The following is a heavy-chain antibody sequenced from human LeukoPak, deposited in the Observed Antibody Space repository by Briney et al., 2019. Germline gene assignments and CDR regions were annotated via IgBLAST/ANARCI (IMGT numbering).Heavy chain of an antibody. CDR2: IIPIFGTA. CDR3: ARPSFHCSSTSCYTGYGMDV. J-gene: IGHJ6*02. CDR1: GGTFSSYA. D-gene: IGHD2-2*02. Sequence: SVKVSCKASGGTFSSYAISWVRQAPGQGLEWMGGIIPIFGTANYAQKFQGRVTITADESTSTAYMELSSLRSEDTAVYYCARPSFHCSSTSCYTGYGMDVWGQGTTVTVSS. V-gene: IGHV1-69*13.